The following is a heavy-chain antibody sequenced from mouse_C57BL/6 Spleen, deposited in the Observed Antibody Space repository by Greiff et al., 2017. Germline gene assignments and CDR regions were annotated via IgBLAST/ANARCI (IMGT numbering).Heavy chain of an antibody. V-gene: IGHV5-17*01. J-gene: IGHJ2*01. CDR2: ISSGSSTI. CDR3: AKGDYGNYRGYYFDY. D-gene: IGHD2-1*01. Sequence: EVQGVESGGGLVKPGGSLKLSCAASGFTFSDYGMHWVRQAPEKGLEWVAYISSGSSTIYYADTGKGRFTISRDNAKNTLFLQMTSLRSEDTAMYYCAKGDYGNYRGYYFDYWGQGTTLTVSS. CDR1: GFTFSDYG.